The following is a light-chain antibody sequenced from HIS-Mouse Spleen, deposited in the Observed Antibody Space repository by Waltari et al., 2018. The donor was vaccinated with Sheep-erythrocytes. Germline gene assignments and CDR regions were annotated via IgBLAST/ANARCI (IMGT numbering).Light chain of an antibody. Sequence: QSALTQPRSVSGSPGQSVTISCTGTSSDVGGYNYVSWYQQHPGKAPKLMIYDVSTRPAVVPARFLGSKSGNTASLTISGLQADDEADYYCCSYAGSYNHVFATGTKVTVL. CDR1: SSDVGGYNY. CDR3: CSYAGSYNHV. V-gene: IGLV2-11*01. CDR2: DVS. J-gene: IGLJ1*01.